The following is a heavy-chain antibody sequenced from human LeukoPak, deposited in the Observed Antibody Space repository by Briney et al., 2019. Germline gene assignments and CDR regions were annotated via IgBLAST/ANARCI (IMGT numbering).Heavy chain of an antibody. D-gene: IGHD5-24*01. Sequence: GGSLRLSCTASGFTFVDHAMSWVRQAPGKGLEWVGFIRSKAYGGTPQYAASVKGRFTISRDDSKSIAYLQMNSLQTEDTAVYYSVRVIRGYNANGDYWGQGTLVTVSS. CDR3: VRVIRGYNANGDY. CDR1: GFTFVDHA. V-gene: IGHV3-49*04. J-gene: IGHJ4*02. CDR2: IRSKAYGGTP.